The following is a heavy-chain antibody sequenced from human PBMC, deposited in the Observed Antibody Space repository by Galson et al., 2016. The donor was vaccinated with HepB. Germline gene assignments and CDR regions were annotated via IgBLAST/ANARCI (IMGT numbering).Heavy chain of an antibody. Sequence: SLRLSCAVSGFTFGDYGMPWVRQAPGKGLEWVAGINWSGGSTAYADSVKGRFTMSRDDARNSLYLQMSSLRVEDTALYQCARGLVRSGRDVWGEGTTVTVSS. D-gene: IGHD3-10*01. V-gene: IGHV3-20*01. CDR2: INWSGGST. J-gene: IGHJ6*04. CDR1: GFTFGDYG. CDR3: ARGLVRSGRDV.